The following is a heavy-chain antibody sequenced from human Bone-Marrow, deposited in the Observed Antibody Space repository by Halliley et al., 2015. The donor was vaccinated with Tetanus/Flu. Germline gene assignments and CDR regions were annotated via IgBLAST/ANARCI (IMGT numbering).Heavy chain of an antibody. J-gene: IGHJ5*02. CDR3: ARDKDTSMVGWFDP. V-gene: IGHV4-30-4*01. CDR2: FYYGGNT. Sequence: TLSLTCVVSGDPISSGGYYWSWLRQPPGKAPEWIGYFYYGGNTYYNPSLESRTSISVDASKNLFSLNLTSVTAADTAVYYCARDKDTSMVGWFDPWGQGILVTVSS. CDR1: GDPISSGGYY. D-gene: IGHD3-10*01.